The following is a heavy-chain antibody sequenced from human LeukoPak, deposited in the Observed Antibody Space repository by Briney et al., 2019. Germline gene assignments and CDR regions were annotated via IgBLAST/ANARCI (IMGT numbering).Heavy chain of an antibody. J-gene: IGHJ5*02. Sequence: SQTLSLTCTVSGGSISSGSYYWSWIRQPAGKGLEWIGRICTSGSTNYNPSLKSRVTISVDRSKNQFSLKLSSVTAADTAVYYCARGRYCSSTSCYTSGDNWFDPWGQGTLVTVSS. CDR2: ICTSGST. CDR1: GGSISSGSYY. CDR3: ARGRYCSSTSCYTSGDNWFDP. V-gene: IGHV4-61*02. D-gene: IGHD2-2*02.